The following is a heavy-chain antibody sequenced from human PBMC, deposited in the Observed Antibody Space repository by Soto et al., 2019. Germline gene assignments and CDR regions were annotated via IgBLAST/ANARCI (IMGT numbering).Heavy chain of an antibody. CDR1: GFRFSSYG. CDR3: ARGSYDILTGYYRGGYFDY. Sequence: GGSLRLSCRTSGFRFSSYGMHWVRQAPGKGPEWVAFISGDGSNTEYVDSVRGRFTVSRDNAKNSLYLQMNSLRAEDTAVYYCARGSYDILTGYYRGGYFDYWGQGT. V-gene: IGHV3-33*05. J-gene: IGHJ4*02. CDR2: ISGDGSNT. D-gene: IGHD3-9*01.